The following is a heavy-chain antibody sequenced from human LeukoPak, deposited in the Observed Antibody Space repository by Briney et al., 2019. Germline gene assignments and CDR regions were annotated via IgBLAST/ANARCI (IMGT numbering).Heavy chain of an antibody. D-gene: IGHD3-22*01. CDR1: GGTFSSYA. CDR3: SYSLGNYYDSSGYFRGATYYFDY. V-gene: IGHV1-69*13. Sequence: GASVKVCCKASGGTFSSYAISWVRQAPGQGLEWMGGIIPIFGTANYAQKFQGRVTITADESTSTAYMELSSLRSEDTAVYYCSYSLGNYYDSSGYFRGATYYFDYWGQGTLVTVSS. J-gene: IGHJ4*02. CDR2: IIPIFGTA.